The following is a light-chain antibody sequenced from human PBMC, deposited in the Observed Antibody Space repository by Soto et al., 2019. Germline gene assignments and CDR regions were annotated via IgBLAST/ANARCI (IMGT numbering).Light chain of an antibody. Sequence: DIQMTQSTSSVSASVRDRVTITCRASQGIHSWLACYQQKPGKPPKGLIYKASNLQSGIPSRFSGSGSGTAFTPTITNLQPDDFTTYYCQQARRFPPTLCGGTKVDLK. V-gene: IGKV1-12*01. CDR1: QGIHSW. CDR2: KAS. CDR3: QQARRFPPT. J-gene: IGKJ4*01.